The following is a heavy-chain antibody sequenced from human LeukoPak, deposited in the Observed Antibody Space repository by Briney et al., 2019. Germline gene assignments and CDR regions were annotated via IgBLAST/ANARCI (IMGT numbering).Heavy chain of an antibody. CDR2: ISGSGGST. Sequence: SGGSLRLSCAASGFTFSSYAMSWVRQARGKGLEWVSAISGSGGSTYYADSVKGRFTISRDNSKNTLYLQMNSLRAEDTAVYYCAKSGPGYSSGWYDYWGQGTLVTVSS. CDR1: GFTFSSYA. CDR3: AKSGPGYSSGWYDY. V-gene: IGHV3-23*01. D-gene: IGHD6-19*01. J-gene: IGHJ4*02.